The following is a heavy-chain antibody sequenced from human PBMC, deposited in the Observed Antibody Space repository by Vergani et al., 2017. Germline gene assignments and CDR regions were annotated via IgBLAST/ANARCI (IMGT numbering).Heavy chain of an antibody. V-gene: IGHV3-23*01. D-gene: IGHD2-2*01. Sequence: EVQLLESGGGLVQPGGSLRLSCAASGFPFSSYAMSWVGQVPGKGLEWFSGISGSGGNTYYANSVKGQFTISRDNSKNTLYLQMNSLRADDTAVYYCAKGVYCSSTSCYEGRGYYYGMGVWGQGTTVTFSS. CDR1: GFPFSSYA. CDR2: ISGSGGNT. CDR3: AKGVYCSSTSCYEGRGYYYGMGV. J-gene: IGHJ6*02.